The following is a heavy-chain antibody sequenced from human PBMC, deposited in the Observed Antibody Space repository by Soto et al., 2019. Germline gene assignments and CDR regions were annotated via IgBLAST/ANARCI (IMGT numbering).Heavy chain of an antibody. V-gene: IGHV3-30-3*01. D-gene: IGHD6-13*01. CDR3: ARDRVYSSSWVDY. CDR2: ISYDGSNK. J-gene: IGHJ4*02. Sequence: PGGSLRLSCGASGCTFYTYWRNWVRQAPGKGLEWVAVISYDGSNKYYADSVKGRFTVSRDNSKNTLYLQMNSLRAEDTAVYYCARDRVYSSSWVDYWGQGTLVTVSS. CDR1: GCTFYTYW.